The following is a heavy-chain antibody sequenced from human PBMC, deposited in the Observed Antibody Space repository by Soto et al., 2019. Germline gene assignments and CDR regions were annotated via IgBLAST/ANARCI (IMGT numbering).Heavy chain of an antibody. J-gene: IGHJ4*02. D-gene: IGHD6-19*01. CDR1: GYRFTSYG. Sequence: QVQLVQSGVEVKKPGASVKVSCKASGYRFTSYGISWVRQAPGQGLEWMGWISVYNGNTNYTQKFQDRVSMTTDTSTSTAYMELRSLRSDDTAVYYCGRDPSLYSSVWSVDLWGLGTL. CDR2: ISVYNGNT. CDR3: GRDPSLYSSVWSVDL. V-gene: IGHV1-18*01.